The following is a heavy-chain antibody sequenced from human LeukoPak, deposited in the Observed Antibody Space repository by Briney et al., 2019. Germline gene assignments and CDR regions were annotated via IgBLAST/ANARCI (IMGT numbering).Heavy chain of an antibody. CDR2: ISGYNGHT. Sequence: GASVKVFCTASGYAFSDHGVNWVRQAPGQGLEWMGWISGYNGHTSYAQKFQGRVMVTTDRSTNTAYLELRSLRSDDTAVYYCARVPNPRNTYGYNDKWGQGTLVTVSS. CDR1: GYAFSDHG. V-gene: IGHV1-18*04. D-gene: IGHD5-18*01. J-gene: IGHJ4*02. CDR3: ARVPNPRNTYGYNDK.